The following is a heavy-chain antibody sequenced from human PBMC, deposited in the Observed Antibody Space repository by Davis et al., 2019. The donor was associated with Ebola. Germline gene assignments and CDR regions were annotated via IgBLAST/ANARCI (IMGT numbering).Heavy chain of an antibody. CDR2: INHSGST. CDR1: GGSFSDYY. Sequence: MPSETLSLTCAVYGGSFSDYYWSWIRQPPGKGLEWIGEINHSGSTNYNPSLKSRVTISVDTSKNQFSLKLSSVTAADTAVYYCARGIITMVQGVIVYYYYYGMDVWGQGTTVTVSS. J-gene: IGHJ6*02. CDR3: ARGIITMVQGVIVYYYYYGMDV. D-gene: IGHD3-10*01. V-gene: IGHV4-34*01.